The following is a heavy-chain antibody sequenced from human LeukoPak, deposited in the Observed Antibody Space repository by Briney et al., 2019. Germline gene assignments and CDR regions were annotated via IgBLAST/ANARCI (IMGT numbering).Heavy chain of an antibody. CDR1: GGSFSGYY. Sequence: PSETLSLTCAVYGGSFSGYYWSWIRQPPGKGPEWIGEINHSGSTNYNPSLKSRVTISVDTSKNQFSLKLSSVTAADTAVYYCARGQAYYDFWSGHSSPDYWGQGTLVTVPS. CDR2: INHSGST. V-gene: IGHV4-34*01. D-gene: IGHD3-3*01. CDR3: ARGQAYYDFWSGHSSPDY. J-gene: IGHJ4*02.